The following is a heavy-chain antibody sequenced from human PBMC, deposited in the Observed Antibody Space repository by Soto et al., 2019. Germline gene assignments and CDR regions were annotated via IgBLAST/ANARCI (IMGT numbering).Heavy chain of an antibody. CDR3: ARDRSVFKLPYYYGMDV. D-gene: IGHD1-7*01. Sequence: VSLRLSCAASGFTFSSNYMSWVRQSPGKGLEWVSVIYSGGSTYYADSVKGRFTISRDNSKNTLYLQMNSLRAEDTAVYYCARDRSVFKLPYYYGMDVWGQGTTVTVSS. CDR2: IYSGGST. J-gene: IGHJ6*02. CDR1: GFTFSSNY. V-gene: IGHV3-53*01.